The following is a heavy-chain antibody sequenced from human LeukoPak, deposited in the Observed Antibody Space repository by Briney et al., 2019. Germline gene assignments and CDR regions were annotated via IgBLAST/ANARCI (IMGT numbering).Heavy chain of an antibody. CDR1: GFTFSSYA. D-gene: IGHD3-10*01. Sequence: GGSLRLSCAASGFTFSSYAMSWVRQAPGKGLEWGSVISGSGGSTHYADSVKGRFTISRDNSKNTLYLQMNSLRAEDTAVYYCAKHRMVRGVITDYYFDYWGQGTLVTVSS. CDR2: ISGSGGST. J-gene: IGHJ4*02. CDR3: AKHRMVRGVITDYYFDY. V-gene: IGHV3-23*01.